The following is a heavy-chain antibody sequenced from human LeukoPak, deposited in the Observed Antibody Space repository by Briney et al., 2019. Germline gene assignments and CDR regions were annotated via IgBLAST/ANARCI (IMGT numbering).Heavy chain of an antibody. CDR2: IHHSGST. Sequence: PSETLSLTCAVYGGSFSGYYWSWIRQPPGKGLEWIGEIHHSGSTNYNPSLKSRVTISLDSSKNQFSLKLSSVTAADTAVYYCARRPRYFDWLPFDYWGQGTLVTVST. D-gene: IGHD3-9*01. V-gene: IGHV4-34*01. CDR3: ARRPRYFDWLPFDY. J-gene: IGHJ4*02. CDR1: GGSFSGYY.